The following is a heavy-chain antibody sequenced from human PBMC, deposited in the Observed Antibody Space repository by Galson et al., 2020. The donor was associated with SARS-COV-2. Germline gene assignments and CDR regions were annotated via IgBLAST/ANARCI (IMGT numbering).Heavy chain of an antibody. D-gene: IGHD2-2*01. V-gene: IGHV1-58*02. CDR3: AADLDCSSTSCYDAFDI. Sequence: ASVKVSCKASGFTFTSSAMQWVRQARGQRLEWIGWIVVGSGNTNYAQKFQERVTISRDMSTNTAYMELSSLRSEDTAVYYCAADLDCSSTSCYDAFDIWGQGTMVTVSS. J-gene: IGHJ3*02. CDR2: IVVGSGNT. CDR1: GFTFTSSA.